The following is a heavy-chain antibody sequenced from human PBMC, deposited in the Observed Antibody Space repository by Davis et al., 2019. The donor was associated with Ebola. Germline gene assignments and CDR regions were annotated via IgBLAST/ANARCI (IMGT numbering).Heavy chain of an antibody. D-gene: IGHD1-26*01. CDR3: ARLELGWELAFDY. Sequence: PSETLSLTCAVYGGSFSGYYWSWIRQPPGKGLEWIGEINHSGSTNYNPSLKSRVTISVDTSKNQFSLKLSSVTAADTAVYYCARLELGWELAFDYWGQGTLVTVSS. J-gene: IGHJ4*02. CDR2: INHSGST. V-gene: IGHV4-34*01. CDR1: GGSFSGYY.